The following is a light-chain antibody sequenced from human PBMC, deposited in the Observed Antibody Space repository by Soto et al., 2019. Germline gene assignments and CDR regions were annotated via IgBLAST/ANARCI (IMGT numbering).Light chain of an antibody. J-gene: IGLJ7*01. Sequence: QSVLTQPPTASGTPGQRVTISCSGSRSNIGSNYVYWYQQVPGTAHKLLIYRNDQRPSGVPDRFSGSKSGTSASLAISGLRSEYEADYYCVAWDDSLSGGVFGGGTQLTVL. CDR3: VAWDDSLSGGV. CDR2: RND. V-gene: IGLV1-47*01. CDR1: RSNIGSNY.